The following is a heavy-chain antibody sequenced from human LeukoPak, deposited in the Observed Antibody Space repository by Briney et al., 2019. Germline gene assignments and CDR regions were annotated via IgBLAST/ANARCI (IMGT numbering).Heavy chain of an antibody. Sequence: GRSLRLSCAASGFTFSSYDMHWVRQATGKGLEWVSAIGTAGDTYYPGSVKGRFTISRENAKNSLYLQMNSLRAGDTAVYYCARGRWGSYYYYGMDVWGQGTTVTVSS. CDR1: GFTFSSYD. J-gene: IGHJ6*02. CDR2: IGTAGDT. D-gene: IGHD3-16*01. V-gene: IGHV3-13*01. CDR3: ARGRWGSYYYYGMDV.